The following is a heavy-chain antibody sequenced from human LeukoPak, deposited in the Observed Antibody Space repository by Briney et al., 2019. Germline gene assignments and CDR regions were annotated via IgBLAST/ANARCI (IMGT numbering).Heavy chain of an antibody. J-gene: IGHJ4*02. CDR1: GFRFSKYR. Sequence: GGSLRLSCAASGFRFSKYRMSWVRQAPGKGLEWVANIDQDGSEKYYVDSVKGRFTISRDNAENSLYLQMNSLRAEDTAVYYCVRSQLGLDYWGQGTLVTVSS. D-gene: IGHD2-2*01. CDR3: VRSQLGLDY. CDR2: IDQDGSEK. V-gene: IGHV3-7*01.